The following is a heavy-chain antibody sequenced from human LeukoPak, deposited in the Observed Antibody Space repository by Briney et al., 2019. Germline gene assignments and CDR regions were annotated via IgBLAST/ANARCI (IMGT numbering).Heavy chain of an antibody. CDR3: ARGLWSSGWGY. CDR1: GGSFSGYY. CDR2: INHSGST. J-gene: IGHJ4*02. V-gene: IGHV4-34*01. D-gene: IGHD6-19*01. Sequence: SETLSLTCAVYGGSFSGYYWSWIRQPPGKGLEWIGEINHSGSTNYNPSLKSRVTISVDTSKNQFSLKLSSVTAADTAVYYCARGLWSSGWGYWGQGTLVTVSS.